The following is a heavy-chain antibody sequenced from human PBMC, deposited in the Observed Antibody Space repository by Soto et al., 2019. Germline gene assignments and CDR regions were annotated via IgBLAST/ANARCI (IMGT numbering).Heavy chain of an antibody. J-gene: IGHJ4*02. Sequence: SETLSLTCTVSGGSISSAGHYWSWIRQHPGKGLEWIGEIIHTGSTNYNPSLKSRVTISIDTSKKQFSLKLSSVTAADTAVYYCAPQVVPTATKKPWGQGTLVTVS. CDR2: IIHTGST. D-gene: IGHD2-2*01. CDR3: APQVVPTATKKP. V-gene: IGHV4-34*12. CDR1: GGSISSAGHY.